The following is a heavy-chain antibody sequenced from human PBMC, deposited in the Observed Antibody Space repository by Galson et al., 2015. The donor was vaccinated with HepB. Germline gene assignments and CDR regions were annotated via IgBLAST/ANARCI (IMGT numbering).Heavy chain of an antibody. CDR3: ARDQGAAGAYYFDY. Sequence: SLRLSCAASGFTFSSYAMHWVHQAPGKGLEWVAVISYDGSNKYYADSVKGRFTISRDNSKNTLYLQMNSLRAEDTAVYYCARDQGAAGAYYFDYWGQGTLVTVSS. J-gene: IGHJ4*02. D-gene: IGHD6-13*01. V-gene: IGHV3-30-3*01. CDR2: ISYDGSNK. CDR1: GFTFSSYA.